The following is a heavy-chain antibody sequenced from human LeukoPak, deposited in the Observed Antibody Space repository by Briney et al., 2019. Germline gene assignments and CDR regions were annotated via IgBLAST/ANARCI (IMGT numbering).Heavy chain of an antibody. CDR3: ASYSSSSRGFQGMDV. Sequence: ASVKVSCKASGYTFTSYDINWVQQATGQGLEWMGWMNPNSGNTGYAQKFQGRVTMTRNTSISTAYMELSSLRSEDTAVYYCASYSSSSRGFQGMDVWGQGTTVTVSS. V-gene: IGHV1-8*01. J-gene: IGHJ6*02. CDR1: GYTFTSYD. D-gene: IGHD6-6*01. CDR2: MNPNSGNT.